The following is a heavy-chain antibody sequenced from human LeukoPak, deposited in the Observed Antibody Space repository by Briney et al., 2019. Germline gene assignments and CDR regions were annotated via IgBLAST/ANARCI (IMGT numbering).Heavy chain of an antibody. CDR1: GFTFSSYA. V-gene: IGHV3-23*01. CDR3: AKGGSYAPLDY. J-gene: IGHJ4*02. Sequence: GGSLRLSCAASGFTFSSYAMTWVRQTPGKGLEWVSAINAGGDETIYTESVKGRFTISRDNSKNPLDLQMNSLRADDTAIYYCAKGGSYAPLDYWGQGTLVTVSS. CDR2: INAGGDET. D-gene: IGHD1-26*01.